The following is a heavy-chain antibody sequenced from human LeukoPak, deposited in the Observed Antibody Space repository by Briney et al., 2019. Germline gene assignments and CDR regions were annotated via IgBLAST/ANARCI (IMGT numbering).Heavy chain of an antibody. D-gene: IGHD6-13*01. J-gene: IGHJ3*02. Sequence: PSETLSLTCTVSGGSISSSSYYWGWPRQPPGRGLEWFGSIYYSGSTYYNPSLKSRVTISVDTSKNQFSLKLSSVTAADTAVYYCASLFTSSWYEYDAFDIWGQGTMVTVSS. CDR1: GGSISSSSYY. V-gene: IGHV4-39*07. CDR3: ASLFTSSWYEYDAFDI. CDR2: IYYSGST.